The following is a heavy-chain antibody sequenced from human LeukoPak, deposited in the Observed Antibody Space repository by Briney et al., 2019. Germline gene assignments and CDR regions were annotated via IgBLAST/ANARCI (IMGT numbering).Heavy chain of an antibody. CDR3: ARAAGYDSSGYRRGYFDY. D-gene: IGHD3-22*01. CDR1: GGAIRSFY. J-gene: IGHJ4*02. V-gene: IGHV4-59*01. Sequence: SETLSLTCTVSGGAIRSFYWSWIRQSPGKGLEWIGYIYYSGSTSYNPSLKSRVTISVDTSKNQFSLRLSSVTAADTAVYYCARAAGYDSSGYRRGYFDYWGQGTLVTVSS. CDR2: IYYSGST.